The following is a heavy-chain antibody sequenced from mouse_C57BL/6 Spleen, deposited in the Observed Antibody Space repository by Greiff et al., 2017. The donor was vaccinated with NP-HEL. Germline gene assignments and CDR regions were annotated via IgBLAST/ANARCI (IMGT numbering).Heavy chain of an antibody. CDR3: ARHEDRYYGSSLDWFAY. J-gene: IGHJ3*01. V-gene: IGHV1-62-2*01. CDR2: FYPGSGSI. D-gene: IGHD1-1*01. Sequence: QVQLQQSGAELVKPGASVKLSCKASGYTFTEYTIHWVKQRSGQGLEWIGWFYPGSGSIKYNEKFKDKATLTADKSSSTVYMELSRLTSEDSAVYFCARHEDRYYGSSLDWFAYWGQGTLVTVSA. CDR1: GYTFTEYT.